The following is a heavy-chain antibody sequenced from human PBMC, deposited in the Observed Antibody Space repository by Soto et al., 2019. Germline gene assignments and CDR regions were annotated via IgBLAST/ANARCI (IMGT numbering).Heavy chain of an antibody. D-gene: IGHD6-6*01. V-gene: IGHV3-23*01. CDR1: GFTFSNLA. J-gene: IGHJ5*02. CDR2: ISGSGGST. Sequence: LRLSCAASGFTFSNLAMSWVRQAPGKGLEWVASISGSGGSTHYADSVKGRFTISRDNSKNTLYVQMISLRAEDTAIYYCAKYSSSPTFDYNWFDPWGQGTLVTVSS. CDR3: AKYSSSPTFDYNWFDP.